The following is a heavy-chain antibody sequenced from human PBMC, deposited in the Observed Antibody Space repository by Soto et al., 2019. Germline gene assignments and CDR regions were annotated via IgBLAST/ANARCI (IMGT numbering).Heavy chain of an antibody. CDR1: GYTCYSHS. Sequence: QAQLVQSGAEVKKPGASVKVSCKASGYTCYSHSISWVRQAPGQGLEWMGRINGDYGNTQYAQKFRGRVTMTTDTSTTTVYMELTNLRSDETAVYYCARCIQGDYYYGMDVWGQGTTVTVSS. V-gene: IGHV1-18*01. CDR3: ARCIQGDYYYGMDV. D-gene: IGHD5-18*01. J-gene: IGHJ6*02. CDR2: INGDYGNT.